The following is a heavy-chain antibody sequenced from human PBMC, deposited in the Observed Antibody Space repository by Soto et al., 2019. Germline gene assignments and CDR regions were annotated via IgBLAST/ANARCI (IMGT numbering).Heavy chain of an antibody. D-gene: IGHD2-21*02. J-gene: IGHJ5*02. CDR3: ARHEAYCGGDCYSGWFDP. CDR1: GGSISSSSYY. CDR2: IYYSGST. Sequence: SETLSLTCTVSGGSISSSSYYWGWIRQPPGKGLEWIGSIYYSGSTYYNPSLKSRVTISVDTSKNQFSLKLSSVTAADTAVYYCARHEAYCGGDCYSGWFDPWGQGTLVT. V-gene: IGHV4-39*01.